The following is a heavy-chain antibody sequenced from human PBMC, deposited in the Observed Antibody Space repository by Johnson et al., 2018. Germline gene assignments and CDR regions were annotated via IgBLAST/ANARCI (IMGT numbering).Heavy chain of an antibody. Sequence: QVQLQESGPGLVRPSQTLSLTCTVSGGSVTIDNYYWSWVRQPAGKGLEWIGRVYPRGTPNYSPSLESRVTISLDTYKNHFSLRLSSVTAADTAIYYCARTHYDFWSGYPSDAFDVWGQGTVVTVSS. V-gene: IGHV4-61*02. CDR3: ARTHYDFWSGYPSDAFDV. D-gene: IGHD3-3*01. J-gene: IGHJ3*01. CDR1: GGSVTIDNYY. CDR2: VYPRGTP.